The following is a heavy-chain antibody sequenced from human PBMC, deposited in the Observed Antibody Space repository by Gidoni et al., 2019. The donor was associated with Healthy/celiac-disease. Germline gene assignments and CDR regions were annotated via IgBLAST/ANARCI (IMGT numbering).Heavy chain of an antibody. CDR2: IYYSGST. CDR1: GGSISSYY. V-gene: IGHV4-59*08. CDR3: AGYDIDAFDI. D-gene: IGHD5-12*01. Sequence: QVQLQESGPGRVKPSETLSLTCTVSGGSISSYYWSWIRQPPGKGLEWIGYIYYSGSTNYNPSLKSRVTISVDTSKNQFSLKLSSVTAADTAVYYCAGYDIDAFDIWGQGTMVTVSS. J-gene: IGHJ3*02.